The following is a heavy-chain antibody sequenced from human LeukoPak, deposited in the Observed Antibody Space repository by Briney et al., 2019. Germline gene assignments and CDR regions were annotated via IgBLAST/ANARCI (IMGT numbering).Heavy chain of an antibody. CDR1: GFTFSSYA. V-gene: IGHV3-23*01. Sequence: QAGGSLRLSCAASGFTFSSYAMSWVRQAPGKGLEWVSDISGSGGSTYYADSVKGRFTISRDNSKNTLYLQMNSLRAEDTAVYYCAKDRGIAVAGIGLDYWGQGTLVTVSS. CDR2: ISGSGGST. D-gene: IGHD6-19*01. CDR3: AKDRGIAVAGIGLDY. J-gene: IGHJ4*02.